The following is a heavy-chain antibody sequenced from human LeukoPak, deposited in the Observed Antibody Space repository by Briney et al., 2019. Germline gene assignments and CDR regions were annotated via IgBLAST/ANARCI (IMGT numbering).Heavy chain of an antibody. J-gene: IGHJ5*02. D-gene: IGHD4/OR15-4a*01. V-gene: IGHV4-59*01. CDR2: IYYSGST. CDR3: VRGPYGASTSNWFDP. CDR1: GGSISSYY. Sequence: PSETLSLTCTVSGGSISSYYWSWIRQPPGKGLEWIGYIYYSGSTNYNPSLKSRVTISVDTSKNQFSLKLSSVTAADTAVYYCVRGPYGASTSNWFDPWGQGLLVTVSS.